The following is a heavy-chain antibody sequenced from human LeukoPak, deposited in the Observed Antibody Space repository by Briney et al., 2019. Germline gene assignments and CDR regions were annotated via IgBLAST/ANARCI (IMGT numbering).Heavy chain of an antibody. J-gene: IGHJ4*02. CDR1: GGSISSDY. V-gene: IGHV4-59*08. D-gene: IGHD6-19*01. CDR2: MYYTGST. Sequence: PSETLSLTCSVSGGSISSDYWAWIRQPPGKGLDWIGYMYYTGSTNYNPSLKSRVTISLATSKKQFSLKLSSVTAADTAVYFCARQVVAVAGTGYFDYWGQGTLVTVSS. CDR3: ARQVVAVAGTGYFDY.